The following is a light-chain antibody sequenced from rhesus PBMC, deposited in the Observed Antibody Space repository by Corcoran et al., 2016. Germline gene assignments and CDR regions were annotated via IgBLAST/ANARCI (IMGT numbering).Light chain of an antibody. CDR2: AAS. CDR3: QHSYGTPLT. J-gene: IGKJ4*01. CDR1: ENVNKY. Sequence: DIQMTQSPSSLSASVGDRVTITCRASENVNKYLHWYQQKPGKAPNLLIYAASTLQSGVPSRFSGSGSGTDYTFTISSLQPEDVATYYCQHSYGTPLTFGGGTTVEI. V-gene: IGKV1-74*01.